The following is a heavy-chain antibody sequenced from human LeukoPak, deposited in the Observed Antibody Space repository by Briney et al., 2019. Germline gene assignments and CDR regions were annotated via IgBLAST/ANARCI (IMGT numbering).Heavy chain of an antibody. Sequence: ASVKVSCKASGYTFNSSYMHWVRQAPGQGLEWMGIINPSDDSTRYAQKFQGRVTMTKDTSTNTVYMHLSSLSSDDTAVYYCARAYYESSTYRHAVYFDYWGQGTLVTVSS. V-gene: IGHV1-46*02. CDR1: GYTFNSSY. J-gene: IGHJ4*02. CDR3: ARAYYESSTYRHAVYFDY. D-gene: IGHD3-22*01. CDR2: INPSDDST.